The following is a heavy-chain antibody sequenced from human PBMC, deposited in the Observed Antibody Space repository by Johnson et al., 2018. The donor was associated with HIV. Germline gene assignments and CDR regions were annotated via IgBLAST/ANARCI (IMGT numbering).Heavy chain of an antibody. J-gene: IGHJ3*02. Sequence: VQLVESGGGLVQPGGSLILSCAASRFTFRIYAMTWVRQAPGQGLEWVSSISADGDSTYYADSVKGRFTISSDNPKNSLYLQMNSLRAEDTALYYCARDLRLRPIEQFLVWGAFDIWGQGTMVTVSS. D-gene: IGHD3/OR15-3a*01. V-gene: IGHV3-23*04. CDR2: ISADGDST. CDR3: ARDLRLRPIEQFLVWGAFDI. CDR1: RFTFRIYA.